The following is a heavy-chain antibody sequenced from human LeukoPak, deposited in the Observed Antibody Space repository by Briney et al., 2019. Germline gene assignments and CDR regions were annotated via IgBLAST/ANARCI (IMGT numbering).Heavy chain of an antibody. CDR3: AKEPDSSGYYYLYYFDY. CDR1: GFTFSSYA. Sequence: GGSLRLSCAASGFTFSSYAMSWVRQAPGEELEWVSAISGSGGSTYYADSVKGRFTISRDNSKNTLYLQMNSLRAEDTAVYYCAKEPDSSGYYYLYYFDYWGQGTLVTVSS. D-gene: IGHD3-22*01. J-gene: IGHJ4*02. CDR2: ISGSGGST. V-gene: IGHV3-23*01.